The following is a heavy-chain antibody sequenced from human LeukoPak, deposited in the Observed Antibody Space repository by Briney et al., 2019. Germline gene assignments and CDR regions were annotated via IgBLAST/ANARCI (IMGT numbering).Heavy chain of an antibody. D-gene: IGHD3-16*01. CDR3: ARGLGVWGYYDY. CDR1: GASISSYH. J-gene: IGHJ4*02. V-gene: IGHV4-59*01. Sequence: PSETLSLTCTVSGASISSYHWSWIRQPPGKGLEWIGYIYYGGSTNYNPSLKSRATISVDTSKNQFSLKLSSVTAADTAVYYCARGLGVWGYYDYWGQGTLVTVSS. CDR2: IYYGGST.